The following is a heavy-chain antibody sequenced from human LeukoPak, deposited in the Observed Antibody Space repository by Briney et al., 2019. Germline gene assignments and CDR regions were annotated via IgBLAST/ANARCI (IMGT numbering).Heavy chain of an antibody. CDR1: GFTFSDYY. CDR3: ARVDWERNDDGEDYYYMDV. J-gene: IGHJ6*03. CDR2: ISSSGSTI. V-gene: IGHV3-11*04. Sequence: AGGSLRLSCAASGFTFSDYYMSWIRQAPGKGLEWVSYISSSGSTIYYADSVKGRFTISRDNAKNSLYLQMNSLRAEDTAVYYCARVDWERNDDGEDYYYMDVWGKGTTVTISS. D-gene: IGHD1-1*01.